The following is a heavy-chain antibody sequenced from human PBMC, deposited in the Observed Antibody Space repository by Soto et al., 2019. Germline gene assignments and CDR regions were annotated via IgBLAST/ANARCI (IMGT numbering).Heavy chain of an antibody. D-gene: IGHD6-6*01. CDR1: GFTVSSNY. J-gene: IGHJ6*03. Sequence: GGSLRLSCAASGFTVSSNYMSWVRQAPGKGLAWVSVIYSGGSTYYADSVKGRFTISRDNSKSTLYLQMNSLRAEDTAVYYCARVGIEYSSSSYYYYYMDVWGKGTTVTVSS. CDR2: IYSGGST. CDR3: ARVGIEYSSSSYYYYYMDV. V-gene: IGHV3-53*01.